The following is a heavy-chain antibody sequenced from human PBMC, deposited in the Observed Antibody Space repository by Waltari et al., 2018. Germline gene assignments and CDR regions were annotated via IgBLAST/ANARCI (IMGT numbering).Heavy chain of an antibody. CDR1: GASITSTKHY. Sequence: QLQLQESGPGLVKPSETLSPTCSVSGASITSTKHYWGWIRQPPGQGLEWIATITYNGATYSSPSLRGRVTVSRDTSMNYVSLKLGSVTAADTAVYYCATYIGASVGTAAFDVWGQGTMVTVSS. J-gene: IGHJ3*01. V-gene: IGHV4-39*02. D-gene: IGHD5-12*01. CDR2: ITYNGAT. CDR3: ATYIGASVGTAAFDV.